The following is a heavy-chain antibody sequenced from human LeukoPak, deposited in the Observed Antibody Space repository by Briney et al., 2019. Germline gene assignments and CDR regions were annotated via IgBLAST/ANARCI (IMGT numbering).Heavy chain of an antibody. J-gene: IGHJ6*02. CDR2: INAGNGNT. D-gene: IGHD6-19*01. CDR3: ASARGWPLYYYYGMDV. V-gene: IGHV1-3*01. Sequence: GASVKVSCKASGYTFTSYAMHWVRQAPGQRLEWMGWINAGNGNTKYSQKFQGRVTITRDTSASTAYMELSSLRSEDTAVYYCASARGWPLYYYYGMDVWGQGTTVTVSS. CDR1: GYTFTSYA.